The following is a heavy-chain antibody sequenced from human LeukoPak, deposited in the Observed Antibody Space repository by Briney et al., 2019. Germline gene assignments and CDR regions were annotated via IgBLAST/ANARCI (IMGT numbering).Heavy chain of an antibody. CDR1: GFIFSDYY. D-gene: IGHD2-15*01. J-gene: IGHJ5*01. CDR2: ISGSGRST. Sequence: GGPLRLSCAASGFIFSDYYMTWIRQAPGKGRGGISHISGSGRSTDYATSLKGRFTVSRENAENKLYLHMTNVTVEDTAIYYCARRYLMAATPLDSWGKGTLVTVTS. V-gene: IGHV3-11*01. CDR3: ARRYLMAATPLDS.